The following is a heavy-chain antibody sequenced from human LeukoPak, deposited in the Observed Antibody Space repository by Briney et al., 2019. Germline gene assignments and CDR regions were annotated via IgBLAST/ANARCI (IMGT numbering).Heavy chain of an antibody. CDR2: ISGSGDST. D-gene: IGHD2-15*01. J-gene: IGHJ4*02. CDR1: GFTFGSYE. CDR3: AKVAGYSTPYYFDY. Sequence: GGSLRLSCAASGFTFGSYEMNWVRQAPGKGLEWVSAISGSGDSTYYADSVKGRFTISRDNSKDTLYLQMNSLRAEDTAVYYCAKVAGYSTPYYFDYWGQGTLVTVSS. V-gene: IGHV3-23*01.